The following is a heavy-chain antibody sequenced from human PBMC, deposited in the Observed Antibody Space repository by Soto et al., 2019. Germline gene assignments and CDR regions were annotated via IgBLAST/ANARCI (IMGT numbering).Heavy chain of an antibody. Sequence: SKTLSLTCTVSGASISYGGFSWSWIRQSPGKGLEWIGYISHLESTYFHPSFKSRLTMSIDRTRNQFSLKLSSVTAADMAVYYCARGGGYDSFDYWGQGVLVTVSS. V-gene: IGHV4-30-2*06. CDR1: GASISYGGFS. CDR2: ISHLEST. D-gene: IGHD5-12*01. J-gene: IGHJ4*02. CDR3: ARGGGYDSFDY.